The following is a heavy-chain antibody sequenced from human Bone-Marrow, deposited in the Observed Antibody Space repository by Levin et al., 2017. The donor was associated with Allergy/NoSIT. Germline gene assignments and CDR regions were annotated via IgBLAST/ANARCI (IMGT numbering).Heavy chain of an antibody. CDR1: EFSFSRYA. CDR3: ASADFFECDLPRNDFDI. Sequence: QPGGSLRLSCAASEFSFSRYAMTWVRQAPGMGLEWISSISATSGTTYYADSVKGRFTISRANSKTTLYLQMPSLRPDATAIYYCASADFFECDLPRNDFDIWGQGTLVTVSS. J-gene: IGHJ4*02. CDR2: ISATSGTT. V-gene: IGHV3-23*01. D-gene: IGHD2-8*01.